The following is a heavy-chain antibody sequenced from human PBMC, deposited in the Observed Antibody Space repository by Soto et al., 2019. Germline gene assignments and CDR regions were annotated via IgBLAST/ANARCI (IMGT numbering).Heavy chain of an antibody. CDR3: ARVPIAADEHFDY. CDR2: ISSTSSTI. V-gene: IGHV3-48*01. CDR1: GFTFSFYS. D-gene: IGHD6-13*01. Sequence: EVQLVESGGGLVQPGGSLRLSCAASGFTFSFYSMNWVRQAPGKGLEWVSYISSTSSTIYYADSAKGRFTISRDNVKASLYLQMNSLRAEDTAVYYCARVPIAADEHFDYWGQGTLVTVSS. J-gene: IGHJ4*02.